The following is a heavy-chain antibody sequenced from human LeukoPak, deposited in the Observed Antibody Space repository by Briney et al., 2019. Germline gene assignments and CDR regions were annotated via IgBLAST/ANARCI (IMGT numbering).Heavy chain of an antibody. CDR3: ARSKTRERPVDY. V-gene: IGHV3-7*01. Sequence: PGGSLRLPCAASGFTFSSYWMTWVRRAPGKGPEWVAHIKEDESQKYYVDSVKGRFTISRDNAKNSLYLQMNSLRGEDTAVYYCARSKTRERPVDYWGQGTLVTVSS. D-gene: IGHD5-24*01. CDR1: GFTFSSYW. CDR2: IKEDESQK. J-gene: IGHJ4*02.